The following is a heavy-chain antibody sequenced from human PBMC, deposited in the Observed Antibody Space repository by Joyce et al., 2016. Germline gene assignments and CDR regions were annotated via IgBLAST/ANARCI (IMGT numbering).Heavy chain of an antibody. CDR3: AKASLTGYYIGAYYFDY. Sequence: EVQVLESGGGLVQPGGSLRLSCAVSGFILRRYDMSWVRQAPGKGLEWVSAIVSSGDSTYYTDSVKGRFTVSRDNSKKILYLQMNTLRAEDTAVCYCAKASLTGYYIGAYYFDYWGQGTLVTVSS. CDR1: GFILRRYD. D-gene: IGHD3-9*01. CDR2: IVSSGDST. V-gene: IGHV3-23*01. J-gene: IGHJ4*02.